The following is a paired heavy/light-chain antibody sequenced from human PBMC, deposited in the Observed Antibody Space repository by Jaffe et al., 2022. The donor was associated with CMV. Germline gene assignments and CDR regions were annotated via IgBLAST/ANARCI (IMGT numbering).Heavy chain of an antibody. J-gene: IGHJ4*02. CDR3: ARTDMVDAVPDS. Sequence: EVQLVESGGGLGQPGGSLRLSCAASGFNFDDHEMNWVRQAPGKGLQWISYISSSGSNTYYSDSVKGRFTISRDNAKNSLYLQMHSLRVEDTAVYYCARTDMVDAVPDSWGQGTLVTVSS. CDR2: ISSSGSNT. CDR1: GFNFDDHE. V-gene: IGHV3-48*03. D-gene: IGHD5-18*01.
Light chain of an antibody. CDR3: QHYYNYWWT. CDR2: KAS. J-gene: IGKJ1*01. V-gene: IGKV1-5*03. Sequence: DIQLTQSPSTLSASVGDRVTITCRASQDINTYLAWYQQKPGKAPNLLIYKASRLESGVPSRFSGSGSGTEFILTISSLQPDDFATYHCQHYYNYWWTFGQGTKVEIK. CDR1: QDINTY.